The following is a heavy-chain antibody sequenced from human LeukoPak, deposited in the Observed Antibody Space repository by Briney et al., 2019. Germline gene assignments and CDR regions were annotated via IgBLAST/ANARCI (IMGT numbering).Heavy chain of an antibody. D-gene: IGHD2-21*02. V-gene: IGHV4-59*12. CDR1: GGSITGYY. CDR2: ISYSGST. CDR3: ARVDFCGGDCYFFDY. Sequence: SETLSLTCTVSGGSITGYYWSWIRQPPGKGLEWIGYISYSGSTNSNPSLKSRVTMSVDTSKNQFSLKLSSVTAADTAVYYCARVDFCGGDCYFFDYWGQGTLVTVSS. J-gene: IGHJ4*02.